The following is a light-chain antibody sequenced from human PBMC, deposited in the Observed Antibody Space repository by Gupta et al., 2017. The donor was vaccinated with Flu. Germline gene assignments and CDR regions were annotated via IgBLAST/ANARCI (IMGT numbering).Light chain of an antibody. CDR2: DNY. CDR1: SSRLGKNF. Sequence: QSVLTQPPSMSAAPVQKVTISYSADSSRLGKNFVSWYQVFQGTVPKLLIYDNYKRASGIPDRFSCSKSGMSATLATSGVHAGDEAEYFCGACDSSLSPLYVFGTGTTLSVL. CDR3: GACDSSLSPLYV. J-gene: IGLJ1*01. V-gene: IGLV1-51*01.